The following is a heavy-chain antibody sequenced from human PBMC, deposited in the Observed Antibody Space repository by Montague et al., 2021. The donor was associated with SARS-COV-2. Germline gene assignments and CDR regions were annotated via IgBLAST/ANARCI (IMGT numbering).Heavy chain of an antibody. CDR3: ARHTSATHSFFAS. Sequence: KPSLKSRVTISVDTPKNQFSLKLSSVTAADTAVYYCARHTSATHSFFASWGQGTLVTVSS. J-gene: IGHJ5*02. V-gene: IGHV4-30-2*04. D-gene: IGHD1-26*01.